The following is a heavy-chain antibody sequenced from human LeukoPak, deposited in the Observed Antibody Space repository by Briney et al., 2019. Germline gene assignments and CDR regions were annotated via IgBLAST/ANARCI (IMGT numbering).Heavy chain of an antibody. CDR1: GGTFSSYA. CDR3: ARDFGCSGGSCYYFDY. CDR2: VIPIFGTA. V-gene: IGHV1-69*13. Sequence: ASVKVSCKASGGTFSSYAISWVRQAPGQGLEWMGGVIPIFGTANYAQKFQGRVTITADESTSTAYMELSSLRSEDTAVYYCARDFGCSGGSCYYFDYWGQGTLVTVSS. J-gene: IGHJ4*02. D-gene: IGHD2-15*01.